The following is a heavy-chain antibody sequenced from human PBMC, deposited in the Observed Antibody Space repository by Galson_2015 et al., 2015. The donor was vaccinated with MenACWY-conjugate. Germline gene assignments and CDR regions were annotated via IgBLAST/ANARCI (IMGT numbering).Heavy chain of an antibody. V-gene: IGHV3-48*04. J-gene: IGHJ4*02. Sequence: SLRLSCAASGFTFSTYRMNWVRQAPGKGLEWVSHISSSSTTIHYADSVKGRFTISRDNAKNSLYLQMNSLRPEDTAVYYCAREYCSSITCLFDYWGQGALVTVSS. CDR3: AREYCSSITCLFDY. CDR2: ISSSSTTI. CDR1: GFTFSTYR. D-gene: IGHD2-2*01.